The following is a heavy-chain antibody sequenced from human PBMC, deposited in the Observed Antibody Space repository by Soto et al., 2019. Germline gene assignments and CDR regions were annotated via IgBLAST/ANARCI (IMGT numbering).Heavy chain of an antibody. CDR1: GFTFSSYS. J-gene: IGHJ2*01. Sequence: GSLRLSCAASGFTFSSYSMNWVRQAPGKGLEWVSYISSSSSTIYYADSVKGRFTISRDNAKNSLYLQMNSLRDEDTAVYYCANPGGYDSSGYYYLADLWGRGTLVTVSS. D-gene: IGHD3-22*01. V-gene: IGHV3-48*02. CDR3: ANPGGYDSSGYYYLADL. CDR2: ISSSSSTI.